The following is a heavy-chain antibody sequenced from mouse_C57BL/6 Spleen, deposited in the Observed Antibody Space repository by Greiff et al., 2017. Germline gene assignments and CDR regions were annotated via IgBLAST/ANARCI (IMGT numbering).Heavy chain of an antibody. D-gene: IGHD4-1*01. CDR2: IYPGSGST. V-gene: IGHV1-55*01. CDR3: ARIETGTRGDY. J-gene: IGHJ2*01. Sequence: QVQLQQPGAELVKPGASVKMSCKASGYTFTSYWITWVKQRPGQGLEWFGDIYPGSGSTNYNAKFKSKATLTVDTSSSTAYMQLSSLTSEDSAVYYWARIETGTRGDYWGQGTTLTVSS. CDR1: GYTFTSYW.